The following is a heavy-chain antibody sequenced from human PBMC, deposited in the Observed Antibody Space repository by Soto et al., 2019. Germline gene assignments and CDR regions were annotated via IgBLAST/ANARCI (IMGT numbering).Heavy chain of an antibody. J-gene: IGHJ6*02. D-gene: IGHD3-10*01. CDR1: GGSITNYY. CDR2: IQYNGYS. Sequence: QVQLQESGPGLVKPSETLSLTCTVSGGSITNYYCSWFRQPPGKGLEWIGYIQYNGYSAYNLSLKRRVTMSMDTSKTQLPLMLEAVTATGAAVYYWARRGFGRLHGLVDVWGQGTTVIVSS. V-gene: IGHV4-59*08. CDR3: ARRGFGRLHGLVDV.